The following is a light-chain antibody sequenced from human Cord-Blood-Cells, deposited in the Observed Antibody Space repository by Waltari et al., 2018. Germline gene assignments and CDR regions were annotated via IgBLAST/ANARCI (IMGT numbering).Light chain of an antibody. Sequence: QSALTQPASVSGSPGQSITIPCTGTSSDVGGYNYVSWYQQHPAKAPKHMMYEVSNRPSGVSNRFSGSKAGNTASLTISGLQAEDEANYYCSSYTSSSTLVFGTGTKVTVL. V-gene: IGLV2-14*01. J-gene: IGLJ1*01. CDR2: EVS. CDR3: SSYTSSSTLV. CDR1: SSDVGGYNY.